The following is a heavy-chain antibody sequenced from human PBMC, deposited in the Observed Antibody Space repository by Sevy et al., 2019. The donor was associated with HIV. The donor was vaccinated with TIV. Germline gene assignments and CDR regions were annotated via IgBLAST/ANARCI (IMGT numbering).Heavy chain of an antibody. CDR3: ARDLAGSFDY. CDR2: ISSSSIYT. D-gene: IGHD6-19*01. CDR1: GFTFSSYS. V-gene: IGHV3-21*01. J-gene: IGHJ4*02. Sequence: GGSLRLSCAASGFTFSSYSMNWVRQAPGKGLEWVSSISSSSIYTYYADSVKGRFTSSRDNAKNSLYLQMNSLRAEDTAVYYCARDLAGSFDYWGQGTLVIVSS.